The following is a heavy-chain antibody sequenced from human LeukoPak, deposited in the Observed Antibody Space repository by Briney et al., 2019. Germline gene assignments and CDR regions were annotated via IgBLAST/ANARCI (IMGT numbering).Heavy chain of an antibody. CDR3: ARDTGFGEILPSEFDY. V-gene: IGHV3-48*03. Sequence: GESPRLSCAASGFTLSSHEMNWVPQAPGKGLEWVSYITSSSSTIYYADSVKGRFTISSDNAKNSRYLQMNILRADDTAVYYCARDTGFGEILPSEFDYGGQGTLVTASS. J-gene: IGHJ4*02. D-gene: IGHD3-10*01. CDR2: ITSSSSTI. CDR1: GFTLSSHE.